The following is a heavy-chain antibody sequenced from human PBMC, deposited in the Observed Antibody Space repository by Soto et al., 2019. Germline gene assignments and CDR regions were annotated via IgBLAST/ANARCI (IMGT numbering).Heavy chain of an antibody. Sequence: QGQLQESGPGLVKPSETLTLTCTVSGGSISNYFCNWIRQPAGKGLEWIGRIDNSGSSNHKPSLKSRITKSADTSRTQFSLKLTSVTAADTAVYYCARGGQDFWSGPFDSWGQGALVTVSS. CDR1: GGSISNYF. D-gene: IGHD3-3*01. CDR2: IDNSGSS. CDR3: ARGGQDFWSGPFDS. V-gene: IGHV4-4*07. J-gene: IGHJ4*02.